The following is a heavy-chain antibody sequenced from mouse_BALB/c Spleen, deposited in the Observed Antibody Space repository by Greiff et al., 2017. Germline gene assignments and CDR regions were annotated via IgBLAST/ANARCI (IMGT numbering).Heavy chain of an antibody. CDR2: ISSGGSYT. D-gene: IGHD1-1*01. V-gene: IGHV5-6-4*01. Sequence: EVHLVESGGGLVKPGGSLKLSCAASGFTFSSYTMSWVRQTPEKRLEWVATISSGGSYTYYPDSVKGRFTISRDNAKNTLYLQMSSLKSEDTAMYYCTRVITTVVAPFDYWGQGTTLTVSS. CDR1: GFTFSSYT. J-gene: IGHJ2*01. CDR3: TRVITTVVAPFDY.